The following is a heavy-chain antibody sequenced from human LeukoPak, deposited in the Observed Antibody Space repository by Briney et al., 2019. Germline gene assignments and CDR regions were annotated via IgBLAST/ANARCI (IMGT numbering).Heavy chain of an antibody. CDR3: ARENTVVVPAAITYYYNGMDV. CDR2: IKQDGSEK. V-gene: IGHV3-7*01. Sequence: GGSLRLSCAASGFTFSSYWMSWVRQAPGKGLEWVANIKQDGSEKYYVDSVKGRFTNSRDNAKNSLYLQMNSLRAEDTAVYYCARENTVVVPAAITYYYNGMDVWGQGTTVTVSS. D-gene: IGHD2-2*02. J-gene: IGHJ6*02. CDR1: GFTFSSYW.